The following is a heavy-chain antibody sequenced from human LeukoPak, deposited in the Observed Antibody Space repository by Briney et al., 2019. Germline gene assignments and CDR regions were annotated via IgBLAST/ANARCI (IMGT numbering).Heavy chain of an antibody. CDR2: INSDGSST. Sequence: GGSLRLSCAASGFAFSSYCMHWVRQAPGKGLVWVSRINSDGSSTNYADSVKGRFTISRDNAKNTLYLQMNSLRAEDTAVYYCARVIDSNSRYFDLWGRGTLVTVSS. CDR1: GFAFSSYC. D-gene: IGHD6-13*01. J-gene: IGHJ2*01. CDR3: ARVIDSNSRYFDL. V-gene: IGHV3-74*01.